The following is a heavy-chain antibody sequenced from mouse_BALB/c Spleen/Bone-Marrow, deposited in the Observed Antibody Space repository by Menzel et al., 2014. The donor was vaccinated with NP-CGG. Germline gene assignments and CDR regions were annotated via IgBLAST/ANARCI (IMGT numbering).Heavy chain of an antibody. CDR3: ARDHYGYHTMDY. V-gene: IGHV5-9-4*01. CDR2: ISSGGSYT. CDR1: GFTFSSYA. Sequence: EVHLVESGGGLVKPGGSLKLSCAASGFTFSSYAMSWVRQSPEKRLEWVAEISSGGSYTYYPDTVTGRFTISRDNAKNPLYLEMSSLRSEDTAMYYCARDHYGYHTMDYWGQGTSVTVSS. J-gene: IGHJ4*01. D-gene: IGHD1-2*01.